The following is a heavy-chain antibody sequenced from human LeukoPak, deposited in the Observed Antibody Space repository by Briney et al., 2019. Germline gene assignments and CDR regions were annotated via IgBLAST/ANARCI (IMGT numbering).Heavy chain of an antibody. CDR2: IHYSGGT. CDR1: GGSISSGNYY. Sequence: SETLSLTCTVSGGSISSGNYYWGWIRQPPGKGLEWIGNIHYSGGTYYNPSLKSRVTISVDTSNNQFSLKLSSVTAADTAVYYCARRKGGSSEFDYWGQGTLVTASS. CDR3: ARRKGGSSEFDY. V-gene: IGHV4-39*01. D-gene: IGHD1-14*01. J-gene: IGHJ4*02.